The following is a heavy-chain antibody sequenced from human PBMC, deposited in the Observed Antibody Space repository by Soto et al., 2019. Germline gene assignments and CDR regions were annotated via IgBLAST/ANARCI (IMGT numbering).Heavy chain of an antibody. Sequence: ASVKVSCKAVRYIFTNYGVSWVRQAPGQGLEWMGWISAYNGNTNYEQKLQGRVTMTTDTSTSTAYMEVRSLRSDDTAVYYCARDRGSYALDYWGQGTLVTVSS. D-gene: IGHD1-26*01. CDR2: ISAYNGNT. CDR3: ARDRGSYALDY. J-gene: IGHJ4*02. V-gene: IGHV1-18*01. CDR1: RYIFTNYG.